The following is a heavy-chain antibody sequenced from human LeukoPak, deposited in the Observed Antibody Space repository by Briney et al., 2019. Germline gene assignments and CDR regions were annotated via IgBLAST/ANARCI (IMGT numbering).Heavy chain of an antibody. CDR1: GITVSKTW. V-gene: IGHV3-15*01. J-gene: IGHJ3*02. CDR3: TTYNSRDAFDI. CDR2: IRSKGDGGTT. D-gene: IGHD2/OR15-2a*01. Sequence: GGSLRLSYAASGITVSKTWMSWVRQAPGKGLEWVGRIRSKGDGGTTDHAAPVKGRFTISRDDSKNTLNLQMNSLKTEDTGFYYCTTYNSRDAFDIWGQGTLVTVSS.